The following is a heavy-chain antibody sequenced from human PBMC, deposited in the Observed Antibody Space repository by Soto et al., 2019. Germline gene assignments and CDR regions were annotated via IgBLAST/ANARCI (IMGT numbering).Heavy chain of an antibody. D-gene: IGHD5-18*01. CDR1: GGSVSRYY. V-gene: IGHV4-59*02. Sequence: LSLPCTVSGGSVSRYYWSWIRQPPGKGLEWIGYIYYSGSTNYNPSLKSRVTISVDTSKNQFSLKLSSVTAADTAVYYCARGGYSYGYDYYYYGMDVWGEGTTVTVSS. CDR2: IYYSGST. J-gene: IGHJ6*04. CDR3: ARGGYSYGYDYYYYGMDV.